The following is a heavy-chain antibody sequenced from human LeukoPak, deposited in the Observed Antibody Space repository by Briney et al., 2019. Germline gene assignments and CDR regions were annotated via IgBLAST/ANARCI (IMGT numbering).Heavy chain of an antibody. CDR1: GYTFTSYG. CDR3: ARGSYGSGSYLTKIFDY. V-gene: IGHV1-69*06. Sequence: SVKVSCKASGYTFTSYGISWVRQAPGQGLEWMGGIIPIFGTANYAQKFQGRVTITADKSTSTAYMELSSLRSEDTAVYYCARGSYGSGSYLTKIFDYWGQGTLVTVSS. D-gene: IGHD3-10*01. CDR2: IIPIFGTA. J-gene: IGHJ4*02.